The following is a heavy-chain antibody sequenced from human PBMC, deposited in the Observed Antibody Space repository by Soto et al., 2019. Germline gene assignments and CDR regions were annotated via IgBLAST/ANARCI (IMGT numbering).Heavy chain of an antibody. CDR3: ARVLSGAADY. V-gene: IGHV4-34*01. CDR1: GGSFSGYY. Sequence: SETLSLTCSVYGGSFSGYYCSWIRQPPGKGLEWIGEINHSGSTNYNPSLKSRVTISVDTSKNQFSLKLSSVTAADTAVYYCARVLSGAADYWGQGTMVTV. CDR2: INHSGST. D-gene: IGHD1-26*01. J-gene: IGHJ4*02.